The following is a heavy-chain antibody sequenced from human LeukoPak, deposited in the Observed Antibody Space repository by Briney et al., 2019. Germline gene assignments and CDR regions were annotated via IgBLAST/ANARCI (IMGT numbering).Heavy chain of an antibody. CDR2: IGFSTTYV. V-gene: IGHV3-21*01. CDR3: ARDINSVAFDM. Sequence: GGSLRLSCAGSAFTFSSHTINWVRQAPGRGLEWVSCIGFSTTYVHYADSVKGRFTVTRDNAKGSVSLQMNSLRAEDTAVYYCARDINSVAFDMWGQGTVVTVSS. CDR1: AFTFSSHT. D-gene: IGHD1-1*01. J-gene: IGHJ3*02.